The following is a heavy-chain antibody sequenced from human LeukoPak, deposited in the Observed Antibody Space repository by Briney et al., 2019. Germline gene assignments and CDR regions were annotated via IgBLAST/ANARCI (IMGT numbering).Heavy chain of an antibody. CDR2: ISAYNGNT. D-gene: IGHD3-22*01. CDR1: GYTFTSYG. Sequence: ASVKVSCKASGYTFTSYGISWVRQAPGQGLEWMGWISAYNGNTNYAQKLQGRVTMTTDTSTSTAYMELRSRRSDDTAVYYCARASMIYYYGMDVWGQGTTVTVSS. V-gene: IGHV1-18*01. CDR3: ARASMIYYYGMDV. J-gene: IGHJ6*02.